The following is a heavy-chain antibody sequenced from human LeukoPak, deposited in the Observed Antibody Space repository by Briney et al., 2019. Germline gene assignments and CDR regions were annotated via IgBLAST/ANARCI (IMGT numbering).Heavy chain of an antibody. CDR3: ARDLNYYGSGSYSFDP. V-gene: IGHV3-21*01. D-gene: IGHD3-10*01. CDR2: ISSSSSYI. J-gene: IGHJ5*02. Sequence: GGSLRLSCAASGFTFSSYSMNWVRQAPGKGLEWVSSISSSSSYIYYADSVKGRFPISRDNAKNSLYLQMNSLRAEDTAVYYCARDLNYYGSGSYSFDPWGQGTLVTVSS. CDR1: GFTFSSYS.